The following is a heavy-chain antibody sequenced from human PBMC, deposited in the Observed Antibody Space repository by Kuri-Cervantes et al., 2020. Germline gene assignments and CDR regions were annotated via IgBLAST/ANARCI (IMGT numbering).Heavy chain of an antibody. CDR3: ATAPCNYDACGYTSY. J-gene: IGHJ4*02. V-gene: IGHV1-2*02. CDR2: TNPNSGGT. Sequence: ASVKVSCKASGYTFTGYYMHWVRQAPGQGLEWMGWTNPNSGGTNYAQKFQGRVTMTRDTSISTAYMELSRLISDDTAVYYCATAPCNYDACGYTSYWGQGTLVTVSS. CDR1: GYTFTGYY. D-gene: IGHD3-22*01.